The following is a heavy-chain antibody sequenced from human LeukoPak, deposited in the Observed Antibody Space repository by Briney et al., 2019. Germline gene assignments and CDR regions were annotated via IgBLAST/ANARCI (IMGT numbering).Heavy chain of an antibody. CDR3: GRVGVGAVAGNYLDY. V-gene: IGHV3-53*04. CDR1: GFTVSNNY. J-gene: IGHJ4*02. Sequence: GGSLRLSCAASGFTVSNNYMSWVRQAPGKGLEWVSIIYRDGSTFYADSVKGRFTISRHNSKNTLNLQMNSLRPEDTAVYYCGRVGVGAVAGNYLDYWGQGTLVTVSS. D-gene: IGHD6-19*01. CDR2: IYRDGST.